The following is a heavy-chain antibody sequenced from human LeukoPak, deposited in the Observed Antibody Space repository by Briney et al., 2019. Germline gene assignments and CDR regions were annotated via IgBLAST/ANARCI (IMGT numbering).Heavy chain of an antibody. CDR3: ARVGAVAGSLDY. Sequence: GGSLRLSCAASGFTFSSYDMHWVRQATGKGLEWVSAIGTAGDTYYPGSVKGRFTISRENAKNSLYLQMNSLRAGDTAVYYCARVGAVAGSLDYWGQGTLVTVSS. D-gene: IGHD6-19*01. J-gene: IGHJ4*02. CDR2: IGTAGDT. V-gene: IGHV3-13*01. CDR1: GFTFSSYD.